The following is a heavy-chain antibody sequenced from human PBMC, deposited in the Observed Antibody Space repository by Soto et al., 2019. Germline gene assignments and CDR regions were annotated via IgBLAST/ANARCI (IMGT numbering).Heavy chain of an antibody. D-gene: IGHD1-26*01. V-gene: IGHV4-4*07. CDR2: FYATGAA. Sequence: SSETLSLTCKVSGASLSRYYWSWIRKPPGKGLEGIGRFYATGAAAHNPSLQSRISMSVDMHKKKFCLGLRSVTAADTAIYYCVRDGTKNLRDRFEPWGRGILVTVSS. J-gene: IGHJ5*02. CDR1: GASLSRYY. CDR3: VRDGTKNLRDRFEP.